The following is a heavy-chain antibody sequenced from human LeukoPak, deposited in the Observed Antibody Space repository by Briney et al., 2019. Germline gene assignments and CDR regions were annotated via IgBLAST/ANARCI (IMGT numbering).Heavy chain of an antibody. D-gene: IGHD5-12*01. Sequence: PGGSLRLSCAASGFTFDDYAMHWVRQAPGKGLEWVSGISWNSGGIGYADSVKGRFTISRDNAKNSLYLQMNGLRAEDTALYYCAKDSGYDLKESYFDYWGQGTLVTVSS. CDR3: AKDSGYDLKESYFDY. CDR2: ISWNSGGI. CDR1: GFTFDDYA. V-gene: IGHV3-9*01. J-gene: IGHJ4*02.